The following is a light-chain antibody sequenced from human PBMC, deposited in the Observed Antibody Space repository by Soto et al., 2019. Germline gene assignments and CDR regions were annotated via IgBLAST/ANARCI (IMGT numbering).Light chain of an antibody. V-gene: IGKV3-20*01. Sequence: IVLTQTTGTLSFSPWERATLSCSASQSVSSSYLAWYQQKPGQAPRLLIYGASSRATGIPDRFSGSGSGTDFTLTISRLEPEDFAVYYCHHYGTSWTFGQGTKVDI. CDR3: HHYGTSWT. CDR1: QSVSSSY. J-gene: IGKJ1*01. CDR2: GAS.